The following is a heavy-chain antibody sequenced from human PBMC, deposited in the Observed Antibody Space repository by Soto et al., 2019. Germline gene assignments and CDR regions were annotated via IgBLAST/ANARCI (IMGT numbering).Heavy chain of an antibody. CDR3: ARMMDYYYYMDV. Sequence: SETLSLTCTVSGGSISSYYWSWIRQPPGKGLEWIGYIYYSGSTNYNPSLKSRVTISVDTSKNQFPLKLSSVTAADTAVYYCARMMDYYYYMDVWGKGTTVTVSS. CDR1: GGSISSYY. V-gene: IGHV4-59*01. D-gene: IGHD3-16*01. J-gene: IGHJ6*03. CDR2: IYYSGST.